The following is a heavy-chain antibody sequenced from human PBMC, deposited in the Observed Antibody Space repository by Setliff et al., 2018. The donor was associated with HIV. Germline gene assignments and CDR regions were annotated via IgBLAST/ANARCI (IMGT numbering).Heavy chain of an antibody. CDR1: GYPFTSYG. CDR3: ARMQAYYNFWRSTYYFDY. CDR2: ISPYNGDA. Sequence: ASVKVSCKASGYPFTSYGICWVRQAPGHGLEWMGYISPYNGDAYYAEKFQGRVTMTTDTSTTAVSMELPNLRSDDTAVYFCARMQAYYNFWRSTYYFDYWGQGTPVTVSS. V-gene: IGHV1-18*01. J-gene: IGHJ4*02. D-gene: IGHD3-3*01.